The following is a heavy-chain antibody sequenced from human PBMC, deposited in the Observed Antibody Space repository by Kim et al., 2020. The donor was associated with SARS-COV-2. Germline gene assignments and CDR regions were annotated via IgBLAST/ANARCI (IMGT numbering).Heavy chain of an antibody. V-gene: IGHV4-4*07. J-gene: IGHJ3*02. CDR1: GGSISSYY. CDR2: IYTSGST. Sequence: SETLSLTCTVSGGSISSYYWSWIRQPAGKGLEWIGRIYTSGSTNYNPSLKSRVTMSVDTSKNQFSLKLSSVTAADTAVYYCARTSITIFGVADRCAFDIWGQGTMVTVSS. D-gene: IGHD3-3*01. CDR3: ARTSITIFGVADRCAFDI.